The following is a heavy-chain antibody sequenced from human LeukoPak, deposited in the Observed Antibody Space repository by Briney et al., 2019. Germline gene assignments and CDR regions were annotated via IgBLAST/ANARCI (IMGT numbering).Heavy chain of an antibody. V-gene: IGHV1-2*02. CDR2: INPNSGGT. CDR1: GYTFTGYY. J-gene: IGHJ6*03. D-gene: IGHD6-19*01. CDR3: ARVKQWLSSGYMDV. Sequence: ASVKVSCKASGYTFTGYYMHWVRQAPGQGLEWMGWINPNSGGTNYAQKFQGRVTMTRDTSISTAYMELSRLRSDDTAVYYCARVKQWLSSGYMDVWGKGTTVTVSS.